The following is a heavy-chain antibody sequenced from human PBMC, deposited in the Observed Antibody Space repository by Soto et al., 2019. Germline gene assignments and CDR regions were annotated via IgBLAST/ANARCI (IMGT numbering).Heavy chain of an antibody. V-gene: IGHV3-33*01. CDR1: GFTFSSYG. CDR2: IWYDGSNK. D-gene: IGHD5-12*01. Sequence: QVQLVESGGGVVQPGRSLRLSCAASGFTFSSYGMHWVRQAPGKGLEWVAVIWYDGSNKYYADSVKGRFTISRDNSKNPLYLQMNSLRAEDTAVYYCARERDIVATISGMDVWGQGTTVTVSS. J-gene: IGHJ6*02. CDR3: ARERDIVATISGMDV.